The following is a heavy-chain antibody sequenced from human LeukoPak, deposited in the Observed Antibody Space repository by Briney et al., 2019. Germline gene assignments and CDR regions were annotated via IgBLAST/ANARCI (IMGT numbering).Heavy chain of an antibody. CDR1: GGTFSSYA. CDR2: IIPIFGTA. J-gene: IGHJ4*02. CDR3: ARDTYCSSTSCPLEY. Sequence: GASVKVSCKASGGTFSSYAISWVRQAPGQGLEWMGGIIPIFGTANYAQKFQGRVTITTDESTSTAYMELSSLRSEDTAVYYCARDTYCSSTSCPLEYWGQGTLVTVSS. D-gene: IGHD2-2*01. V-gene: IGHV1-69*05.